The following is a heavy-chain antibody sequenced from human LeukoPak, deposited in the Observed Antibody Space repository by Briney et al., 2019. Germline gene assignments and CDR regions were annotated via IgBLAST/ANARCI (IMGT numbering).Heavy chain of an antibody. CDR2: IYHSGST. V-gene: IGHV4-30-2*01. CDR3: ARWYCSSTTCYHMDV. D-gene: IGHD2/OR15-2a*01. Sequence: SQTLSLTCTVSGGPISSSGYYWSWIRQPPGKGLEWIGYIYHSGSTYYNPSLKSRVTISVDRSKNQFSLKLSSVTAADTAVYYCARWYCSSTTCYHMDVWGKGTTVTVSS. CDR1: GGPISSSGYY. J-gene: IGHJ6*03.